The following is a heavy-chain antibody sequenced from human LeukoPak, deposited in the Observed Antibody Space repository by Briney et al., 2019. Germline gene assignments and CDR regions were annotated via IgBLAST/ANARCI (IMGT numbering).Heavy chain of an antibody. D-gene: IGHD6-13*01. CDR1: GFTVSSNY. J-gene: IGHJ4*02. CDR2: IYSGGST. V-gene: IGHV3-53*01. Sequence: GGSLRLSCAASGFTVSSNYMSWVRQAPGKGLEGVSVIYSGGSTYYADSVKGRFTISRDNSKNTLYLQMNSLRAEDTAVYYCARDHTTAAGSFDYWGQGTLVTVSS. CDR3: ARDHTTAAGSFDY.